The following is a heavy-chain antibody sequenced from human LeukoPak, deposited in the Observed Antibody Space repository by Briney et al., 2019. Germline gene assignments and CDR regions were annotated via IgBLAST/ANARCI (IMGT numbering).Heavy chain of an antibody. J-gene: IGHJ4*02. V-gene: IGHV1-2*02. CDR3: AREAGYSSSWAESYYFDY. Sequence: ASVKVSCKASGYTFTGYYMHWVRQAPGQGLEWMGWINPNSGGTNYAQKFQGRVTMTRDTSISTAYMELSSLRSEDTAVYYCAREAGYSSSWAESYYFDYWGQGTLVTVSS. D-gene: IGHD6-13*01. CDR2: INPNSGGT. CDR1: GYTFTGYY.